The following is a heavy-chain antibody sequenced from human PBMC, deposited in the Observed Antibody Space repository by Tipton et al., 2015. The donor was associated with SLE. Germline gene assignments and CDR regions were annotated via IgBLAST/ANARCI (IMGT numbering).Heavy chain of an antibody. V-gene: IGHV6-1*01. CDR3: AREGTYYYEASGYDYGSQEAFDI. Sequence: QLVQSGPEVKPSQTLSLTCAISGDTVSSNRAAWNWIRQSPSRGLEWLGRTYYRSTWYNDYALYVEGRISINPDTSKNQFSLHLNSVTPEDTAVYYCAREGTYYYEASGYDYGSQEAFDIWGQGTTVTVSS. J-gene: IGHJ3*02. CDR1: GDTVSSNRAA. CDR2: TYYRSTWYN. D-gene: IGHD3-22*01.